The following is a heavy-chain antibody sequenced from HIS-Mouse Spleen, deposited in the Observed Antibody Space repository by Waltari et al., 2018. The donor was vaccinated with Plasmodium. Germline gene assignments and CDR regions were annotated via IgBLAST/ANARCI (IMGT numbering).Heavy chain of an antibody. D-gene: IGHD6-19*01. CDR3: AKEGYSSGVFFFDY. CDR2: ISYYGSNK. Sequence: QVQLVESGGGVVNPGRSLRLACAAPGFTFSSHGLHWVRQAPGKGLEWVAVISYYGSNKYYADSVKGRFTISRDNSKNTLYLQMNSLRAEDTAVYYCAKEGYSSGVFFFDYWGQGTLVTVSS. V-gene: IGHV3-30*18. J-gene: IGHJ4*02. CDR1: GFTFSSHG.